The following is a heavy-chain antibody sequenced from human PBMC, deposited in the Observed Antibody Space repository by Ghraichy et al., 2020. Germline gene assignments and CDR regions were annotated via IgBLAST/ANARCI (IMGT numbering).Heavy chain of an antibody. CDR3: ARGLYQLQIDY. J-gene: IGHJ4*02. D-gene: IGHD3-16*01. CDR1: GFTFSSYA. V-gene: IGHV3-30*04. Sequence: GGSLRLSCAASGFTFSSYAMHWVRQAPGKGLEWVAVISYDGSNKYYADSVKGRFTISRDNSKNTLYLQMNSLRAEDTAVYYCARGLYQLQIDYWGQGTLVTVSS. CDR2: ISYDGSNK.